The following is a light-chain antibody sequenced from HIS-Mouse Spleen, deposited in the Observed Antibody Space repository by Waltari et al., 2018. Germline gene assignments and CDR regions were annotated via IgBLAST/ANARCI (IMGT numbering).Light chain of an antibody. Sequence: QSALTQPPSASGSPGQSVTISCPGTSSDVGGYTYVPWYQQHPGKAPKPMIYEVSKRPSGVPDRLSGSKSGNTASLTVSGLQAEDEADYYCSSYAGSNNLVFGGGTKLTVL. V-gene: IGLV2-8*01. CDR3: SSYAGSNNLV. J-gene: IGLJ3*02. CDR2: EVS. CDR1: SSDVGGYTY.